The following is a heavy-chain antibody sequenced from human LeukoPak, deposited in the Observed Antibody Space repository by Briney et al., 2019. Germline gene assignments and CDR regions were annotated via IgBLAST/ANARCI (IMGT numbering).Heavy chain of an antibody. CDR1: GFTFSSYS. J-gene: IGHJ5*02. Sequence: GGSLRLSCAASGFTFSSYSMNWVRQAPGKGLEWVSYISSSSSTIYYADSVKGRFTISRDNAKNSLYLQMNSLRAEDTAVYYCAKGTRRFGETNWFDPWGQGTLVTVSS. D-gene: IGHD3-10*01. CDR2: ISSSSSTI. V-gene: IGHV3-48*01. CDR3: AKGTRRFGETNWFDP.